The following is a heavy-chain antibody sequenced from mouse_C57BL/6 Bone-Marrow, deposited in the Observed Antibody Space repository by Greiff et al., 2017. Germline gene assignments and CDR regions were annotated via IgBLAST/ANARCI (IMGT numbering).Heavy chain of an antibody. CDR3: ARRGAFDY. V-gene: IGHV1-76*01. Sequence: QVQLKESGAELVRPGASVKLSCKASGYTFTDYYINWVKQRPGQGLEWIARIYPGSGNTYYNEKFKGKATLTAEKSSSTAYMQLSSLTSEDSAVYFCARRGAFDYWGQGTTLTVSS. J-gene: IGHJ2*01. CDR2: IYPGSGNT. CDR1: GYTFTDYY.